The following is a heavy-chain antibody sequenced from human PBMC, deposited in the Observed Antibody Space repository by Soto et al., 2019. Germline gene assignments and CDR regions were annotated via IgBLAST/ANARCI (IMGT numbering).Heavy chain of an antibody. CDR2: INPTTGAT. J-gene: IGHJ5*02. CDR1: GYTFTAQY. Sequence: QAQLVQSGAEVKKPGASVKVSCQASGYTFTAQYLHWVRKAPGEGLEWMRCINPTTGATRYEQKFQGRVTTTRDTSMSTAYLELRSLRPDDAAVYYCAKGDSSWVSWFDPWGQGTLVTVSS. CDR3: AKGDSSWVSWFDP. V-gene: IGHV1-2*02. D-gene: IGHD6-19*01.